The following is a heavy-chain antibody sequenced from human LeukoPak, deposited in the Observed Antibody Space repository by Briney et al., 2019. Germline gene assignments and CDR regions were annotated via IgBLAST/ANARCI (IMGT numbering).Heavy chain of an antibody. CDR2: IKQDGSEK. J-gene: IGHJ4*02. CDR3: ARDRYSYGYAGLGY. CDR1: GFTFSSYG. V-gene: IGHV3-7*01. D-gene: IGHD5-18*01. Sequence: GGSLRLSCVASGFTFSSYGMSWVRQAPGKGLEWVANIKQDGSEKYYVDSVKGRFTISRDNAKNSLYLQMNSLRAEDTAVYYCARDRYSYGYAGLGYWGQGTLVTVSS.